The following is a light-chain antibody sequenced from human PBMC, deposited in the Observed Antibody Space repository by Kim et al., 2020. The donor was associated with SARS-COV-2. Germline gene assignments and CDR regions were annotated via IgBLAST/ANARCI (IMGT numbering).Light chain of an antibody. V-gene: IGKV3-15*01. CDR1: QTVDRN. Sequence: EIVMTQSPATLSVSPGERVTLSCRASQTVDRNLAWYQQKGGQPPRLLIYRASTRATDIPARFSGSGSGTEFTLTIHSLRSEDSGNYYCAQISKSLLTFGGGT. CDR3: AQISKSLLT. CDR2: RAS. J-gene: IGKJ4*01.